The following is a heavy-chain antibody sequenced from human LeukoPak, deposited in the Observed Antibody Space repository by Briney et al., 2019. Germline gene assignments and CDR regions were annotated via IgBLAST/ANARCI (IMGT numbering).Heavy chain of an antibody. Sequence: GGSLRLSCAASGFTFSSYAMSWVRQAPGKGLEWVSAISGSGGSTYYADSVKGRFTISRDNSKNTLYLQMSSLRAEDTAVYYCAKDLTVTTREFDYWGQGTLVTVSS. D-gene: IGHD4-17*01. CDR1: GFTFSSYA. V-gene: IGHV3-23*01. CDR3: AKDLTVTTREFDY. J-gene: IGHJ4*02. CDR2: ISGSGGST.